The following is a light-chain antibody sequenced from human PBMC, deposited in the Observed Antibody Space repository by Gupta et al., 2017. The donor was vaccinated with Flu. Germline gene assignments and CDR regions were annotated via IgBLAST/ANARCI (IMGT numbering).Light chain of an antibody. J-gene: IGKJ1*01. CDR3: QQDGSSPQT. CDR1: QSVTSNY. V-gene: IGKV3-20*01. Sequence: GTLCLSPGERATLSCRASQSVTSNYLAWYQQKPGQAPRLLIYRASSRATDIPDRFSGSGSGTDFTLTISRLEPEDFAVFYCQQDGSSPQTFGQGTKVEIK. CDR2: RAS.